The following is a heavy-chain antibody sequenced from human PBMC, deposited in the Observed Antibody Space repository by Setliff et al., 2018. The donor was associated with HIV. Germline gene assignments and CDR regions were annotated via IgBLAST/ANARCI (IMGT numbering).Heavy chain of an antibody. CDR3: VIDPTAYPTLRLYFYNMDV. CDR1: GFIFSDHY. D-gene: IGHD4-4*01. Sequence: GGSLRLSCVVSGFIFSDHYMDWVRQAPGKGLEWVARVKSKGDGGTTNYAAPVKGRFTISRDDSKNTLYLQMTSLKIDDTAVYYCVIDPTAYPTLRLYFYNMDVWGKGATVTVSS. V-gene: IGHV3-15*01. J-gene: IGHJ6*03. CDR2: VKSKGDGGTT.